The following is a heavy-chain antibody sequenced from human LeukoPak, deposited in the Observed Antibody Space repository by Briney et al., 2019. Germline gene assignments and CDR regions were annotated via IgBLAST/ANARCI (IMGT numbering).Heavy chain of an antibody. Sequence: ASVKVSCKASGYTFTSYGISWVRQAPGQGLEWMGWISAYNGNTNYAQKLQGRVTMTTDTSTSTAYMELRSLRSDDTAVYYCAGDGYYDSSGQNTYGMDVWGQGTTVTVSS. CDR3: AGDGYYDSSGQNTYGMDV. J-gene: IGHJ6*02. D-gene: IGHD3-22*01. CDR1: GYTFTSYG. V-gene: IGHV1-18*01. CDR2: ISAYNGNT.